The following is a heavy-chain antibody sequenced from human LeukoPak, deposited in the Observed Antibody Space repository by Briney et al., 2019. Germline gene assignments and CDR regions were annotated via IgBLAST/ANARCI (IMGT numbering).Heavy chain of an antibody. D-gene: IGHD2-2*01. Sequence: SETLSLTCTVSGGSISSYYWSWIRQPAGKGLEWIGRIYTSGSTNYNPSLKSRVTISVDTSKNQFSLKLSSVTAADTAVYYCARITLSSTSHAMVQYMDVWGKGTTVTVSS. CDR1: GGSISSYY. V-gene: IGHV4-4*07. CDR3: ARITLSSTSHAMVQYMDV. J-gene: IGHJ6*03. CDR2: IYTSGST.